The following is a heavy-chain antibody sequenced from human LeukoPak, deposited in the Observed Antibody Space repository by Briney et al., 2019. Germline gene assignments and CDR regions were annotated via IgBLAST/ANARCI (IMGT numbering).Heavy chain of an antibody. CDR2: IYHSGST. Sequence: SETLSLTCAVSGGSISSGGYSWNWIRQPPGKGLEWIGYIYHSGSTYYNPSLKSRVTISVDRSKNQFSLKLSSVTAADTAVYYCARGRDGYNYFDYWGQGTLVTVSS. J-gene: IGHJ4*02. V-gene: IGHV4-30-2*01. D-gene: IGHD5-24*01. CDR3: ARGRDGYNYFDY. CDR1: GGSISSGGYS.